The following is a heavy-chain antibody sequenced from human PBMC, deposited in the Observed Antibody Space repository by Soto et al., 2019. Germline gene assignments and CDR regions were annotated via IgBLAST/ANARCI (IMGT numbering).Heavy chain of an antibody. Sequence: EVQLVESGGGLVQPGRSLRLSCAASGFTLGDHAMHWVRQVPGKGLEWVSGISWTSVVILYAYSVKGRFNISRDNGKKSLDMQRDSLRAEDTALYYCAKDNGFYFEQWGPGTLATVSS. V-gene: IGHV3-9*01. CDR2: ISWTSVVI. J-gene: IGHJ4*02. D-gene: IGHD5-12*01. CDR1: GFTLGDHA. CDR3: AKDNGFYFEQ.